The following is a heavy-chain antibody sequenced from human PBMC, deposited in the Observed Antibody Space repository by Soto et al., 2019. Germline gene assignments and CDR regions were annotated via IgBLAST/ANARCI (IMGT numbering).Heavy chain of an antibody. Sequence: QVQLVQSGAEVKRPGASVKVSCKAYNYMFRSYGVSWVRQAPGQGLEWMGWISAFSGNTNYPQNFQGRITMTTDTSTDTAYMELRTLRSDDSAIYYCARVGGYGAGSYFDYWGQGTLVTVYS. CDR3: ARVGGYGAGSYFDY. J-gene: IGHJ4*02. D-gene: IGHD3-10*01. CDR2: ISAFSGNT. V-gene: IGHV1-18*01. CDR1: NYMFRSYG.